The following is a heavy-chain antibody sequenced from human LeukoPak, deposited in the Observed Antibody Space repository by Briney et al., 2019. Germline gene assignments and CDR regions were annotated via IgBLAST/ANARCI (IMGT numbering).Heavy chain of an antibody. CDR1: GYIFTGYY. CDR2: INPNSGDT. Sequence: GASVKVSCKASGYIFTGYYMHWVRQAPGQGLEWMGWINPNSGDTNYAQKFQGRVTMTRDTSISTASLELRSLTSDDTAVHYCARLEGTGYRGGWFDPWGQGSLVTVSS. CDR3: ARLEGTGYRGGWFDP. J-gene: IGHJ5*02. V-gene: IGHV1-2*02. D-gene: IGHD3-9*01.